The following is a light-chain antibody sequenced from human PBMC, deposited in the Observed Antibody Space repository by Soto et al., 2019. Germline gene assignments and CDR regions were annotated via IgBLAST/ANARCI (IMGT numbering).Light chain of an antibody. V-gene: IGLV2-14*01. CDR3: SSYTSSSTRCV. CDR1: SSDVGGYNY. CDR2: DVS. Sequence: QSALTQPASVSGSPGQSITISCTGTSSDVGGYNYVSWYQQHPGKAPKLMIYDVSNRPSGVSNRFSGSKSGNTASLTISGLQAEDEADYYCSSYTSSSTRCVFVTGTKVTVL. J-gene: IGLJ1*01.